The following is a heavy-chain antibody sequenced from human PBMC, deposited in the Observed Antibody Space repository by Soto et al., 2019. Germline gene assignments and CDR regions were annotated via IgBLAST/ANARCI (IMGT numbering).Heavy chain of an antibody. Sequence: PSETLSLTCTVSGGSISIGGYYWSWIRHHPGEGLEWIGYIYYSGTTYYNPSLKSRVTMSVDTSKNQFSLKLTSVTAADTAVYYCARDKITGLFDYWGQGTLVTVSS. V-gene: IGHV4-31*03. CDR1: GGSISIGGYY. D-gene: IGHD2-8*02. J-gene: IGHJ4*02. CDR3: ARDKITGLFDY. CDR2: IYYSGTT.